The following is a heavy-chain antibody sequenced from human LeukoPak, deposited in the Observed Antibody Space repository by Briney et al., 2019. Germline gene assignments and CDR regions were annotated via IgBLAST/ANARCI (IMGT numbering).Heavy chain of an antibody. J-gene: IGHJ4*02. D-gene: IGHD3-10*01. CDR1: GFTFSSYA. Sequence: SGGSLRLSCAASGFTFSSYAMHWVRQAPGKGLEWVAVISYDGSNKYYADSVKGRFTISRDNSKNTLYLQMNSLRAEDTAVYYCARDGLYYYGSGTYYKLGFDYWGQGTLVTVSS. V-gene: IGHV3-30*04. CDR2: ISYDGSNK. CDR3: ARDGLYYYGSGTYYKLGFDY.